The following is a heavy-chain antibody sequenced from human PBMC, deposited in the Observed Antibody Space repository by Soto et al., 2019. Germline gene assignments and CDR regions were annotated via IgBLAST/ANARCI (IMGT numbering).Heavy chain of an antibody. CDR1: GFTFSSYA. D-gene: IGHD1-7*01. CDR3: ARDRSNWNYAPDY. J-gene: IGHJ4*02. Sequence: QVQLVESGGGVVQPGRSLRLSCAASGFTFSSYATHWVRQAPGKGLEWAAVISYDGSNKYYADSVKGRFTISRDNSKNTLYLQMNSLRAEDTAVYYCARDRSNWNYAPDYWGQGTLVTVSS. CDR2: ISYDGSNK. V-gene: IGHV3-30-3*01.